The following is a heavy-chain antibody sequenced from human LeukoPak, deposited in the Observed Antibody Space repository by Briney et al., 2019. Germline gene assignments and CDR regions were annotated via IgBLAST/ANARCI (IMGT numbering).Heavy chain of an antibody. Sequence: GASVKVSCKASGYXFTGYYIHWVRQTPGQGPEWMGWINPNGGDTYYTQMFQGRVTMTRDTSITTAYMELSRLRSDDRAVYYCAREAHGSGTYYSDYWGQGTLVTVSS. CDR2: INPNGGDT. CDR3: AREAHGSGTYYSDY. J-gene: IGHJ4*02. V-gene: IGHV1-2*02. CDR1: GYXFTGYY. D-gene: IGHD3-10*01.